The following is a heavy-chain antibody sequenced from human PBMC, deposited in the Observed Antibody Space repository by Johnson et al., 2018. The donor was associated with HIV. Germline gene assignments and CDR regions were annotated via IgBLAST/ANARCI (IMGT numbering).Heavy chain of an antibody. CDR2: IRYDGSNK. Sequence: VQLVESGGGLVQPGGSLRLSCAGSGFTVSRNYMSWVRQAPGEGLEWVAFIRYDGSNKYYADSVKGRFTISRDNSKNTLYLQMNSLRAEDTAVYYCGGSYYYDSSGYYARNAFDIWGQGTMVTVSS. CDR1: GFTVSRNY. V-gene: IGHV3-30*02. J-gene: IGHJ3*02. D-gene: IGHD3-22*01. CDR3: GGSYYYDSSGYYARNAFDI.